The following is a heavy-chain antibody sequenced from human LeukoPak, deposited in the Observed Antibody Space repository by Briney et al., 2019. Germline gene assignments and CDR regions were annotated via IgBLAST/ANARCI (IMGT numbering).Heavy chain of an antibody. CDR1: GYTFSDYH. D-gene: IGHD2-15*01. CDR3: AKFCSGGGCYHNWFDP. CDR2: INPNSGGT. Sequence: ASVRVSCKASGYTFSDYHMHWVRQAPGQGPEWMGGINPNSGGTNYAQKLQDRVTMTTDTSTNTAYMELRSLRSDDTAVYYCAKFCSGGGCYHNWFDPWGQGTLVTVSS. J-gene: IGHJ5*02. V-gene: IGHV1-2*02.